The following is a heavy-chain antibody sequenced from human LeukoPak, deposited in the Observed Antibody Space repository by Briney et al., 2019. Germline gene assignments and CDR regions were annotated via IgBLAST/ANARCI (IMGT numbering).Heavy chain of an antibody. Sequence: GGSLRLSCSASGFTFNNYAMLWVRQAPGKGLEWVANIKHDGSVQYCVDSVKGRFTISRDNAKNSLYLQMNSLRAEDTAVYYCARDPEDYYDSSAYYDGFDTWGQGTMVTVSS. CDR2: IKHDGSVQ. J-gene: IGHJ3*02. CDR3: ARDPEDYYDSSAYYDGFDT. V-gene: IGHV3-7*01. CDR1: GFTFNNYA. D-gene: IGHD3-22*01.